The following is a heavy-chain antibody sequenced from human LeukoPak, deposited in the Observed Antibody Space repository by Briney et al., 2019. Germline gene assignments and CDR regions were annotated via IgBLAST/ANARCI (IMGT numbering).Heavy chain of an antibody. V-gene: IGHV4-39*07. D-gene: IGHD6-19*01. J-gene: IGHJ4*02. Sequence: PSETLSLTCTVSGGSISSSSYYWSWIRQPPGKGLEWIGEINHSGSTNYNPSLKSRVTISVDTSKNQFSLKLSSVTAADTAVYYCARGSGWFYWGQGTLVTVSS. CDR3: ARGSGWFY. CDR2: INHSGST. CDR1: GGSISSSSYY.